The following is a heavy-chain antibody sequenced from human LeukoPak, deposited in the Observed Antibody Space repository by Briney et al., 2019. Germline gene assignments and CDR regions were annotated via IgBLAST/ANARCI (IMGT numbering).Heavy chain of an antibody. V-gene: IGHV4-39*07. Sequence: SETLSLACTVSGGSISSSSYYWGWIRQPPGKGLEWIGSIYYSGSTYYSPSLKSRVTISVDTSKNQLSLKLSSVTAADTAVYYCASSISSGYYWYFDLWGRGTLVTVSS. J-gene: IGHJ2*01. D-gene: IGHD3-22*01. CDR1: GGSISSSSYY. CDR2: IYYSGST. CDR3: ASSISSGYYWYFDL.